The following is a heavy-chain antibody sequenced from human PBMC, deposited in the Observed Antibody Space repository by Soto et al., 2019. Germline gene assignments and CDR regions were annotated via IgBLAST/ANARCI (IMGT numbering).Heavy chain of an antibody. Sequence: QITLKESGPTLVKPTQTLTLTCTLSGFSLSTSGAGVGWIRQPPGKALEWLALIYWDDDKRYSPSLKSRLTITKDTSRNQVVVTMTNMYPVNTATYYCAHKGDGYRGFKYWGQGTLVTVSS. CDR3: AHKGDGYRGFKY. J-gene: IGHJ4*02. V-gene: IGHV2-5*02. CDR1: GFSLSTSGAG. CDR2: IYWDDDK. D-gene: IGHD5-12*01.